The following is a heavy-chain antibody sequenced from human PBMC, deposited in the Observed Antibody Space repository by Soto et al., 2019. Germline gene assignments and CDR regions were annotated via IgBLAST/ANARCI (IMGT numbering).Heavy chain of an antibody. Sequence: SETLSLTCTVSGGSISSGDYYWSWIRQPPGKGLEWIGYIYYSGSTYYNPSLKSRVTISVDTSKNQFSLKLSSVTAADTAVYYCARGRELLVHDYWGQGTLVTVSS. CDR3: ARGRELLVHDY. CDR2: IYYSGST. CDR1: GGSISSGDYY. V-gene: IGHV4-30-4*01. D-gene: IGHD1-26*01. J-gene: IGHJ4*02.